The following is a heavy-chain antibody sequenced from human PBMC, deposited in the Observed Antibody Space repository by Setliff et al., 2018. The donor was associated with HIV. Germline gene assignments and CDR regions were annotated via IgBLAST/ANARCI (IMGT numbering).Heavy chain of an antibody. CDR3: AREMGLFFDFWSGL. J-gene: IGHJ3*01. V-gene: IGHV3-48*03. CDR1: GFTFRSYE. CDR2: ISNSGNTK. D-gene: IGHD3-3*01. Sequence: RLSCAASGFTFRSYEMNWVRQAPGKGLEWISYISNSGNTKYYADSVKGRFTISRDNAKYSLYLQMTSLRAEDTAVYYCAREMGLFFDFWSGLWGQGTMVTVSS.